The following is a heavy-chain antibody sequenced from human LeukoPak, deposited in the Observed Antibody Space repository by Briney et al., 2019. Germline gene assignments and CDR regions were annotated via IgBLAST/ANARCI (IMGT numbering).Heavy chain of an antibody. J-gene: IGHJ4*02. V-gene: IGHV1-69*13. CDR2: IIPIFGTA. D-gene: IGHD3-22*01. CDR1: GGTFSSYA. CDR3: ARSVGDSSGYYYFDY. Sequence: GASVKVSCKASGGTFSSYAISWVRQAPGQGLEWMGGIIPIFGTANCAQKFQGRVTITADESTSTAYMELSSLRSEDTAVYYCARSVGDSSGYYYFDYWGQGTLVTVSS.